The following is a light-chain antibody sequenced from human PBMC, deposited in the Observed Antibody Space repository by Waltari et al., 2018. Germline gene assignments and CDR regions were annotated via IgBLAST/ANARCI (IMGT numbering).Light chain of an antibody. CDR1: SRAVVGYTS. J-gene: IGLJ3*02. CDR2: DVN. Sequence: QSALTQPASVSGSPGQSITISCTGTSRAVVGYTSFSWYQQHPGRAPNFLIYDVNQRPSGVSNRFSGSKSANTASLTISALQTEDEAHYYCCSYAGPSTVVFGGGTKLTVL. V-gene: IGLV2-23*02. CDR3: CSYAGPSTVV.